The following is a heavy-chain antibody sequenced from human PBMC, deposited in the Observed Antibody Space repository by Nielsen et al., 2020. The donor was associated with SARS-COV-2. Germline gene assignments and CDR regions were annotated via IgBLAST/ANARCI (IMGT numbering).Heavy chain of an antibody. V-gene: IGHV3-30*04. CDR1: GFTFNSYA. CDR3: ASPWYYDSSGYSMGGWYFDL. CDR2: ISYDGSNK. D-gene: IGHD3-22*01. J-gene: IGHJ2*01. Sequence: GGSLRLSCAASGFTFNSYAMHWVRQAPGKGLEWVAVISYDGSNKYYADSVKGRFTISRDNSKNTLYLQMNSLRAEDTAVYYCASPWYYDSSGYSMGGWYFDLWGRGTLVTVSS.